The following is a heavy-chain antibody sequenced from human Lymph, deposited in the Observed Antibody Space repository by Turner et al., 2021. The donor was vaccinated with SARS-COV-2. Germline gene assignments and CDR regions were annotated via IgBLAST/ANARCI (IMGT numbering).Heavy chain of an antibody. CDR1: GIIVSRNY. J-gene: IGHJ6*02. Sequence: EVQLVETGGGWIQPGGSRRLSCAASGIIVSRNYMNWVRQAPGKGLEWFSVIYSGGTTYYADSVKGRFTISRDNSKNTLYLQMNSLRVEDTAVYYCARDLGTYGMDVWGQGTTVTVSS. D-gene: IGHD6-13*01. CDR3: ARDLGTYGMDV. V-gene: IGHV3-53*02. CDR2: IYSGGTT.